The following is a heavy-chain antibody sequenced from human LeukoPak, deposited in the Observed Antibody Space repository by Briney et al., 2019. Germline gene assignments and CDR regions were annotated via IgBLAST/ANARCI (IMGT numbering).Heavy chain of an antibody. CDR1: GGSISSSSYY. CDR3: ARRTYGDYPIYYYYYGMDV. J-gene: IGHJ6*02. D-gene: IGHD4-17*01. CDR2: IYYSGST. V-gene: IGHV4-39*01. Sequence: PSETLSLTCTVSGGSISSSSYYWGWIRQPPGKGLEWIGSIYYSGSTYYNPSLKSRVTISVDTSKNQFSLKLSSVTAADTAVYYCARRTYGDYPIYYYYYGMDVWGQGTTVTVSS.